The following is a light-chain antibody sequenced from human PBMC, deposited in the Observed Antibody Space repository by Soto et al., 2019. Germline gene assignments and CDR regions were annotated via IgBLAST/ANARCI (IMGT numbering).Light chain of an antibody. Sequence: SVLTQPLSASGTPGQRVTISCSGSSSNIGTNHVYWYQQLPGTAPRLLIYANDYRPSGVPDRFSGSKSGTSASLAISGLRSEDEADYHCAAWDDSLSGLVFGGGTKVTVL. CDR2: AND. V-gene: IGLV1-47*02. J-gene: IGLJ3*02. CDR3: AAWDDSLSGLV. CDR1: SSNIGTNH.